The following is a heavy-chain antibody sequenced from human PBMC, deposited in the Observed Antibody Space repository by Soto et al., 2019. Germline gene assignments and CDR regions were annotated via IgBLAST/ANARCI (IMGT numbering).Heavy chain of an antibody. J-gene: IGHJ3*01. V-gene: IGHV3-23*01. CDR3: AKVRLTDYLRYAPHL. CDR1: GFTFNNYA. Sequence: EVPLLESGGGLVQPGGSLRLACAASGFTFNNYAMNWVRQAPGRGLEWVSIISPNGDSTYYADSVKGRFTISRDNSQNKVVLQMNSLRAEDTAIYFCAKVRLTDYLRYAPHLWGQGTLVTVSS. D-gene: IGHD2-8*01. CDR2: ISPNGDST.